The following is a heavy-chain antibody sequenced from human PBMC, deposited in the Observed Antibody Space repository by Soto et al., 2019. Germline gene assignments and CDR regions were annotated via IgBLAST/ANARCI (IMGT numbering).Heavy chain of an antibody. J-gene: IGHJ4*02. CDR3: AREGRGYCVSTTCPGI. D-gene: IGHD2-2*01. Sequence: GGSLRLSCAASGFTFSNYWMSWVRQAPGKGLEWVANIKQDGSEKYYVDSVKGRFTISVDKAKNSLYLQMNSLRDEDTAVYYCAREGRGYCVSTTCPGIWGQGTLVTVSS. CDR2: IKQDGSEK. V-gene: IGHV3-7*01. CDR1: GFTFSNYW.